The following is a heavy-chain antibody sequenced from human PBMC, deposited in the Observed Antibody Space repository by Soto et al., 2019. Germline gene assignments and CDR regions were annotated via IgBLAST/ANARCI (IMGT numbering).Heavy chain of an antibody. CDR2: ISSNGGST. CDR1: GFTFSSYA. CDR3: ASSYYDILTGYYSNYYYGMDV. Sequence: GGSLRLSCVGSGFTFSSYAMHWVRQAPGKGLEYVSAISSNGGSTYYANSVKGRFTISRDNSKNTLYLQMGSLRAEDMAVYYCASSYYDILTGYYSNYYYGMDVWGQGTLVTVSS. J-gene: IGHJ6*02. D-gene: IGHD3-9*01. V-gene: IGHV3-64*01.